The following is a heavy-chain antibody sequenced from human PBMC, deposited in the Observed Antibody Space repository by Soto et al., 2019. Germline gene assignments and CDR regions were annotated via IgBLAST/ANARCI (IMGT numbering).Heavy chain of an antibody. CDR1: GGSISSGGYY. Sequence: QVQLQESGPGLVKPSQTLSLTCTVSGGSISSGGYYWSWIRQHPGKGLEWIGYIHYSGSTYYNPSLKSRVTISVDTSKNQFSLKLSSVTAADTAVYYCARASNEKWLRFGWDYWGQGTLVTVSS. CDR2: IHYSGST. D-gene: IGHD5-12*01. CDR3: ARASNEKWLRFGWDY. V-gene: IGHV4-31*03. J-gene: IGHJ4*02.